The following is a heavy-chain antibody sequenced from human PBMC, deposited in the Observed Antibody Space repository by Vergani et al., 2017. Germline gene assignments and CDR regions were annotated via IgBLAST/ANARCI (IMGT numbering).Heavy chain of an antibody. CDR3: ASGGAGSYVGYYYYGMDV. CDR2: IIPIFGTA. Sequence: QVQLVQSGAEVKKPGSSVKVSCKASGGTFSSYAISWVRPAPGQGLEWMGGIIPIFGTANYAQKFQGRVTITADESTITAYMELSSLRSEDTAVYYCASGGAGSYVGYYYYGMDVWGQGTTVTGSS. V-gene: IGHV1-69*01. CDR1: GGTFSSYA. J-gene: IGHJ6*02. D-gene: IGHD3-10*01.